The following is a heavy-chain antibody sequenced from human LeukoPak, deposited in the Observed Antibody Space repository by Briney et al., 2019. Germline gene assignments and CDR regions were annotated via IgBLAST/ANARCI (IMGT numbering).Heavy chain of an antibody. D-gene: IGHD2-2*01. CDR1: GYSFASYW. J-gene: IGHJ5*02. CDR3: ARIPCTSCFTNWFDP. CDR2: IYPGDSDT. Sequence: GESLKVSCKGSGYSFASYWIGWVRQMPGKGLEWMVIIYPGDSDTRYSPSFQGQVTISADKSISTAYLQWSSLKASDTAMYYCARIPCTSCFTNWFDPWGQGTLVTVSS. V-gene: IGHV5-51*01.